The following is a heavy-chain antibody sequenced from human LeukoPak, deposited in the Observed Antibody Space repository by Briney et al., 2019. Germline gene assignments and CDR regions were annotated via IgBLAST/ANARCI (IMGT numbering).Heavy chain of an antibody. D-gene: IGHD3-10*01. Sequence: GGSLRLSCAASGFTFSTYAMSWVRQAPGKGLEWVSEISGSGGSTHYADSVTGRFTISRDNSKNTLYLQMNSLRAEDTALYYCAKAWFGEVSHMDVWGHGTTVTVSS. V-gene: IGHV3-23*01. CDR2: ISGSGGST. J-gene: IGHJ6*02. CDR1: GFTFSTYA. CDR3: AKAWFGEVSHMDV.